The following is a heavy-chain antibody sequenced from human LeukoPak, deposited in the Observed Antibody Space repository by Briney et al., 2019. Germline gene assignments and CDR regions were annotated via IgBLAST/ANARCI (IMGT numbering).Heavy chain of an antibody. D-gene: IGHD5-24*01. J-gene: IGHJ3*02. V-gene: IGHV1-2*02. Sequence: ASVKVSCKASGYTFTGYYMHWVRQAPGQGLEWMGWISPNSGGTNYAQKFQGRVTMTRDTSISTAYMELSRRRSDDTAVYYCARGPGDGYYTERAFDIWGQGTMVTVSS. CDR3: ARGPGDGYYTERAFDI. CDR2: ISPNSGGT. CDR1: GYTFTGYY.